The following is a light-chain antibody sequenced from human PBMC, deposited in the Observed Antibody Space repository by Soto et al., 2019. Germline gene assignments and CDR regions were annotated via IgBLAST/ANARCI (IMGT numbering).Light chain of an antibody. CDR1: QGISRY. V-gene: IGKV1-27*01. CDR2: AAS. CDR3: QKYYSAPRT. Sequence: DIQMTQSPSSLSASVRDRVTITCRASQGISRYLAWYQQKPGKVPKLLIYAASTLQSGVPYRFSGSGSGTDFTLTISSLQPEDVATYYCQKYYSAPRTFGPGTKVEI. J-gene: IGKJ1*01.